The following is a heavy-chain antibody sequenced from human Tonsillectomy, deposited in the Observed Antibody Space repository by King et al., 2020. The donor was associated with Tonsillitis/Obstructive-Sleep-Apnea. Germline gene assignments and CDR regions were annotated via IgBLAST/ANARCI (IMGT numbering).Heavy chain of an antibody. CDR2: IYYXGST. Sequence: QLQESGPGLVKPSETLSLTCTVSGGSISSSSYYWGWIRQPPGKGLEWIGSIYYXGSTYYNPSLKSRVTISVDTSKNQFSLKLSSVTAADTAVYYCAXXXXXXSXXSXXXXGXXDPXXXXTLV. CDR1: GGSISSSSYY. J-gene: IGHJ5*02. CDR3: AXXXXXXSXXSXXXXGXXDP. V-gene: IGHV4-39*01.